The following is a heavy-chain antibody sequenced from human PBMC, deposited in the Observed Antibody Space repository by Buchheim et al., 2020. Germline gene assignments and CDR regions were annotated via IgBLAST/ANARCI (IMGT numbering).Heavy chain of an antibody. Sequence: QVQLVESGGGVVQPGRSLRPSCAASGFTFSSYAMHWVRQAPGKGLEWVAVISYDGSNKYYADSVKGRFTISRDNSKNTLYLQMNSLRAEDTAVYYCAAGAIDYWGQGTL. V-gene: IGHV3-30-3*01. CDR3: AAGAIDY. D-gene: IGHD1-26*01. J-gene: IGHJ4*02. CDR1: GFTFSSYA. CDR2: ISYDGSNK.